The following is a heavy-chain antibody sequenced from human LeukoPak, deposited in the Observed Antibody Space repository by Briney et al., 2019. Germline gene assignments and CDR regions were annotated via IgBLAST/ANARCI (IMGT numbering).Heavy chain of an antibody. CDR3: ARADSSIAARLSRSSIFNYYYYMDV. Sequence: AGSLRLSCAASGFTFISYWMSWVRQAPGKGLEWVANIKQDGSEKYYVDSVKGRFTISRDNAKNSLYLQMNSLRAEDTAVYYCARADSSIAARLSRSSIFNYYYYMDVWGKGTTVTVSS. CDR2: IKQDGSEK. V-gene: IGHV3-7*01. D-gene: IGHD6-6*01. J-gene: IGHJ6*03. CDR1: GFTFISYW.